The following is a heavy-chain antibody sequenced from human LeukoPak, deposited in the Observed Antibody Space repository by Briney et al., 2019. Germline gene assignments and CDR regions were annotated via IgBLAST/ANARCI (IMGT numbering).Heavy chain of an antibody. Sequence: PSETLSLTCTVSGGSISSSSYYWGWIRQPPGKGLEWIGSIYYSGSTYYNPSLKSRVTISVDTSKNQFSLKLSSVTAADTAVYYCASQVSGVKTHYDFWSGYPDYWGQGTLVTVSS. CDR2: IYYSGST. CDR3: ASQVSGVKTHYDFWSGYPDY. CDR1: GGSISSSSYY. D-gene: IGHD3-3*01. J-gene: IGHJ4*02. V-gene: IGHV4-39*01.